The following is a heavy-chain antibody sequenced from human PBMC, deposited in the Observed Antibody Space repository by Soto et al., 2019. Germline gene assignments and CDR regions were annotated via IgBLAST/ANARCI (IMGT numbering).Heavy chain of an antibody. CDR3: ARQINLDAFDI. V-gene: IGHV5-51*01. CDR1: GYSFTSYW. J-gene: IGHJ3*02. CDR2: IYPGDSDN. D-gene: IGHD1-20*01. Sequence: GESLKISCKGSGYSFTSYWIGWVRQMPGKGLEWMGIIYPGDSDNRYSPSFQGQVTISADKSISTAYLQWSSLKASDTAMYFCARQINLDAFDIWGQGTMVTVSS.